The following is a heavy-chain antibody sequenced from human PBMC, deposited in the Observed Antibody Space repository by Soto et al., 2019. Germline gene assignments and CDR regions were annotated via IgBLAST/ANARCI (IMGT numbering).Heavy chain of an antibody. Sequence: SETLSLTCTVSGGSISSSSYYWGWIRQPPGKGLEWIGSIYYSGNTYYSPSLKSRVTISVDTSKNQFSLKLSSVTAADTAVYYCARHQAAGGHGDYVDYWGQGTLVTVS. D-gene: IGHD6-13*01. CDR1: GGSISSSSYY. CDR2: IYYSGNT. CDR3: ARHQAAGGHGDYVDY. J-gene: IGHJ4*02. V-gene: IGHV4-39*01.